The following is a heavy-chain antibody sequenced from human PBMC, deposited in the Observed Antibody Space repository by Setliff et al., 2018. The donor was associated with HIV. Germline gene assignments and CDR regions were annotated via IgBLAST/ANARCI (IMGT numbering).Heavy chain of an antibody. J-gene: IGHJ3*02. CDR1: GDTFSSYT. CDR3: ARIHDYGGIDI. CDR2: IIPTLNVA. Sequence: SVKVSCKASGDTFSSYTLSWVRQAPGQSLEWMGRIIPTLNVANDAPKFQGRVTITADKSTSTVYMELSSLTSEDTAVYYCARIHDYGGIDIWGQGTMVTVSS. V-gene: IGHV1-69*02. D-gene: IGHD4-17*01.